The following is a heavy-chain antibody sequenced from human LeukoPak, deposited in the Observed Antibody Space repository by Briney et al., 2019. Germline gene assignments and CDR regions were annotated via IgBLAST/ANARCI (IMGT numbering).Heavy chain of an antibody. J-gene: IGHJ4*02. CDR3: AKVPFYCSSTSCYTVY. D-gene: IGHD2-2*02. V-gene: IGHV3-23*01. Sequence: GGPLRLSCAASGFTFSSYAMSWVRQAPGKGLEWVSAISGSGGSTYYADSVKGWFTISRDNSKNTLYLQMNSLRAEDTAVCYCAKVPFYCSSTSCYTVYWGQGTLVTVSS. CDR1: GFTFSSYA. CDR2: ISGSGGST.